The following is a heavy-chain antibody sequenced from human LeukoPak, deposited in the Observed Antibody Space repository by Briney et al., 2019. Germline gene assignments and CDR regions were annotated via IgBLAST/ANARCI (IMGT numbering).Heavy chain of an antibody. CDR2: INHSRST. CDR1: GGSFSGYY. V-gene: IGHV4-34*01. D-gene: IGHD3-22*01. Sequence: SETLSLTCAVYGGSFSGYYWSWIRQPPGKGLEWIGEINHSRSTNYNPSLKSRVTISVDTSKNQFSLKLSSVTAADTAVYYCARGTLHYLGGYYGDYWGQGTLVTVSS. CDR3: ARGTLHYLGGYYGDY. J-gene: IGHJ4*02.